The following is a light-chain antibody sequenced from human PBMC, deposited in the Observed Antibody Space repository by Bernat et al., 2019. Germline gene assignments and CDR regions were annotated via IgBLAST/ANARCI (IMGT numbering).Light chain of an antibody. CDR3: GTWDSSLSAGV. J-gene: IGLJ2*01. Sequence: QSVLTQPPSVSAAPGQKVTISCSVGSSNIGNHYVYWYQQLPGTAPKLLIYENNKRPSGIPDRFSGSKSGTSATLGITGLQTGDEADFYCGTWDSSLSAGVFGGGTKLTVL. CDR1: SSNIGNHY. V-gene: IGLV1-51*02. CDR2: ENN.